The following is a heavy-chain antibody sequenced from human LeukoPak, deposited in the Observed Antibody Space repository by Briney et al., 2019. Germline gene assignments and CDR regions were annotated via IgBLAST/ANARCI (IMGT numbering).Heavy chain of an antibody. CDR3: GTDVRGLVPYYFDF. V-gene: IGHV4-59*01. D-gene: IGHD3-10*02. CDR1: GGSISSYY. CDR2: IYYSGST. J-gene: IGHJ4*02. Sequence: SETLSLTCAVSGGSISSYYWNWIRQPPGEGLEWIGYIYYSGSTNYNPSLKSRVTISIDTSKNQLSLQLSSVTAADTAVYYRGTDVRGLVPYYFDFWGQGTLVTVSS.